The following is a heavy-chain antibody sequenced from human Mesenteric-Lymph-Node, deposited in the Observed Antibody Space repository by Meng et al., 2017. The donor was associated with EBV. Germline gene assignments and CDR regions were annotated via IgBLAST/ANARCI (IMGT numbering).Heavy chain of an antibody. V-gene: IGHV2-5*02. CDR2: IYWDDDK. J-gene: IGHJ4*02. Sequence: QITLKESGPTLVKSAQTLTLTCTFSGFSLSTSEMAVTWIRQPPGKALEWLAVIYWDDDKRYSPSLKNRLTLTKVTSKNQVVLTLTNVDPVDTATYYCAHKRITMFQGALDFWGPGTLVTVS. CDR1: GFSLSTSEMA. CDR3: AHKRITMFQGALDF. D-gene: IGHD3-10*01.